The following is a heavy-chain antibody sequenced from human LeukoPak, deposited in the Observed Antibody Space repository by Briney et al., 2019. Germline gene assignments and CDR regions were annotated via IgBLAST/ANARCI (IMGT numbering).Heavy chain of an antibody. V-gene: IGHV1-8*02. J-gene: IGHJ4*02. Sequence: ASVKVSCKASGYTFTGYYMHWVRQAPGQGLEWMGWMNPNSGNTGYAQKFQGRVTMTRNTPISTAYMELSSLRSEDTAVYYCARGEGYSYGNYWGQGTLVTVSS. D-gene: IGHD5-18*01. CDR3: ARGEGYSYGNY. CDR2: MNPNSGNT. CDR1: GYTFTGYY.